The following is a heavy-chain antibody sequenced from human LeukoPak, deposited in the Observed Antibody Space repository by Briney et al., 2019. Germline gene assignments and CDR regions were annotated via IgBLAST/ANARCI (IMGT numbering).Heavy chain of an antibody. D-gene: IGHD3-22*01. Sequence: SETLSLTCTVSGGSISTSSYYRGWIRQPPGKGLEWIGSIYYSGSTYYNPSLKSRVTISVDTSKNQFSLKLSSVTAADTAVYYCARQYYYDSSGYYYVEYFQHWGQGTLVTVSS. J-gene: IGHJ1*01. CDR3: ARQYYYDSSGYYYVEYFQH. V-gene: IGHV4-39*01. CDR1: GGSISTSSYY. CDR2: IYYSGST.